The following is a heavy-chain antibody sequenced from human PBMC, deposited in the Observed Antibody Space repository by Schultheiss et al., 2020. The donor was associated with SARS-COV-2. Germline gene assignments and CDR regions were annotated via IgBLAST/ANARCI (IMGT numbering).Heavy chain of an antibody. D-gene: IGHD6-19*01. CDR2: INAGNGNT. Sequence: ASVKVSCKASGYTFTSYAMHWVRQAPGQRLEWMGWINAGNGNTKYSQKFQGRVTITRDTSASTAYMELSSLRSEDTAVYYCARDGDYSSGWYEVDYFDYWGQGTLVTVSS. CDR3: ARDGDYSSGWYEVDYFDY. CDR1: GYTFTSYA. V-gene: IGHV1-3*01. J-gene: IGHJ4*02.